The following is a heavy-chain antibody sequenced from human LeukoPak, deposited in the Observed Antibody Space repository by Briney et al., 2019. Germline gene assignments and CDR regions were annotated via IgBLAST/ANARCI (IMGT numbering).Heavy chain of an antibody. Sequence: ASVKVSCKASGGTFISYAISWVRQAPGQGLEWMGIINPSGGSTSYAQKFQGRVTMTRDTSTSTVYMELSSLRSEDTAVYYCARDRATGTTIDYWGQGTLVTVSS. V-gene: IGHV1-46*01. CDR2: INPSGGST. CDR3: ARDRATGTTIDY. D-gene: IGHD1-1*01. J-gene: IGHJ4*02. CDR1: GGTFISYA.